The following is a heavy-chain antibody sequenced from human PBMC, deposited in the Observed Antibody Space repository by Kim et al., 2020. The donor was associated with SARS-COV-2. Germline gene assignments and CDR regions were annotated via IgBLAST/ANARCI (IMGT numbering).Heavy chain of an antibody. J-gene: IGHJ4*02. CDR2: IHSTWGA. CDR1: GGSISTTHYF. D-gene: IGHD2-21*01. V-gene: IGHV4-61*05. CDR3: GGVGGGYSREYDY. Sequence: SETLSLTCTISGGSISTTHYFWTWIRQPPGKGLEWVGYIHSTWGANYNPSLKSRVTISVDDSKNQFSLKLTSVTTADTAVYYCGGVGGGYSREYDYWGQGSPVTVSS.